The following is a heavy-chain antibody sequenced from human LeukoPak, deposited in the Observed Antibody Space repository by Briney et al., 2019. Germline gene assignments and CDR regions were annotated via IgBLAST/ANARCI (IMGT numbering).Heavy chain of an antibody. CDR3: ARDQAAAGTLFDY. J-gene: IGHJ4*02. CDR2: ISNDGRKT. D-gene: IGHD6-13*01. Sequence: SGGSLRLSCAASGFTFSTYGMHWVRQAPGKGLEWVTVISNDGRKTYYADSVKGRFTISRDNSKNTLYLQMNSLRAEDTAVYYCARDQAAAGTLFDYWGQGTLVTVSS. V-gene: IGHV3-30*04. CDR1: GFTFSTYG.